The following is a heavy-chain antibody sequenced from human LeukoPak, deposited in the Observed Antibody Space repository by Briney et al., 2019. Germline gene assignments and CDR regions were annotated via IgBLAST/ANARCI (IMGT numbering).Heavy chain of an antibody. CDR2: IYYTGTT. Sequence: SETLSLTCTVSGDSTSSYYWSWIRQPPGKGLGWIGYIYYTGTTNYNPSLKSRVAISLDTTRNQFSLKLSSVTAADTAVYYCAIHGTAYYFSDYWGQGTLVTVSS. J-gene: IGHJ4*02. CDR1: GDSTSSYY. V-gene: IGHV4-59*01. D-gene: IGHD3-22*01. CDR3: AIHGTAYYFSDY.